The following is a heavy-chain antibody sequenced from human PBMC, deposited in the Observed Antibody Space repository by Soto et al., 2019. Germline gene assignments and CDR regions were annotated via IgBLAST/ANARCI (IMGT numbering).Heavy chain of an antibody. Sequence: GASVKVSFKVSGYTLTELSMHWVRQAPGKGLEWMGGFDPEDGETIYAQKFQGRVTMTEDTSTDTAYMELSSLRSEDTAVYYCATDLSCSSTSCYTGYWGQGTLVTVSS. CDR3: ATDLSCSSTSCYTGY. D-gene: IGHD2-2*02. CDR2: FDPEDGET. J-gene: IGHJ4*02. V-gene: IGHV1-24*01. CDR1: GYTLTELS.